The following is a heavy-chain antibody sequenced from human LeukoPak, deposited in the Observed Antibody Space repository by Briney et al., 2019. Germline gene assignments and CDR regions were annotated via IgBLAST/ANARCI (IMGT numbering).Heavy chain of an antibody. V-gene: IGHV3-30*18. CDR3: AKDLNSRWSLDY. CDR1: GFSSNSG. Sequence: GGSLRLSCEASGFSSNSGMYWVRPAPGKGLEWVAFISYDGSNAYYGDSVKGRFSISRDDSKNTLYLQMNSLRAEDTAVYYCAKDLNSRWSLDYWGQGTLVTVSS. J-gene: IGHJ4*02. D-gene: IGHD2/OR15-2a*01. CDR2: ISYDGSNA.